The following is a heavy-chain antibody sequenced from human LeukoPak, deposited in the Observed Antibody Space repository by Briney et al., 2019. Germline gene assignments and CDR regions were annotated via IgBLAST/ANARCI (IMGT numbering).Heavy chain of an antibody. CDR2: ISYDGSNK. J-gene: IGHJ6*02. CDR1: GFTFSSSC. V-gene: IGHV3-30*18. D-gene: IGHD6-19*01. Sequence: GGSLRLSCAASGFTFSSSCMHWVRQAPGKGLEWVAVISYDGSNKYYADSVKGRFTISRDNSKNTLYLQMNSLRAEDTAVYYCAKDRGSGWYNGMDVWGQGTTVTVSS. CDR3: AKDRGSGWYNGMDV.